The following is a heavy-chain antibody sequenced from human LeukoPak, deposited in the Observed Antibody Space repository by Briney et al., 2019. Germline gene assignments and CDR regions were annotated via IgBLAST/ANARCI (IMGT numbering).Heavy chain of an antibody. J-gene: IGHJ4*02. CDR3: ARAPAVRGSYAYFDY. D-gene: IGHD3-16*01. CDR2: IYHSGST. Sequence: SETLSLTCAVSGYSISSGYYWGWIRQPPGKGLEWIGSIYHSGSTYYNPSLKSRVTISVDTSKNQFSLKLSSVTAADTAVYYYARAPAVRGSYAYFDYWGQGTLVTVSS. V-gene: IGHV4-38-2*01. CDR1: GYSISSGYY.